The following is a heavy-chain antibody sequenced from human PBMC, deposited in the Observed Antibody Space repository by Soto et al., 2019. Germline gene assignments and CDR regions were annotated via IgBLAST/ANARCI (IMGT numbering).Heavy chain of an antibody. CDR2: IFPSNSDT. D-gene: IGHD2-15*01. CDR3: ARPPLPGYSIHFNS. Sequence: PGESLKISCKGSGYTFTDSWIGWVRQMPGKGLEYMGIIFPSNSDTRYSPSFQGQVTISADRSTGTAFLQWRSLKASDTALYYCARPPLPGYSIHFNSWGQGTLVTVSS. CDR1: GYTFTDSW. J-gene: IGHJ4*02. V-gene: IGHV5-51*01.